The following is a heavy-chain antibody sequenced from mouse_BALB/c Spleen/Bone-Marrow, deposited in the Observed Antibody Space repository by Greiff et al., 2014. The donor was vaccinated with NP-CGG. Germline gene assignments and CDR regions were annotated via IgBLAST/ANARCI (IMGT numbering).Heavy chain of an antibody. J-gene: IGHJ4*01. CDR2: IWADGST. CDR1: GFSLTNSG. CDR3: ARNTTATGATDY. D-gene: IGHD1-2*01. V-gene: IGHV2-9*02. Sequence: HVQLQQSGPGLVAPSQSLSITCTVSGFSLTNSGVRWVRQPPGKGLEWLGGIWADGSTNYYSELMSKLSISKDNSKSQVFIKMNSLHSDDTAMYYGARNTTATGATDYWGQGTSVTVAS.